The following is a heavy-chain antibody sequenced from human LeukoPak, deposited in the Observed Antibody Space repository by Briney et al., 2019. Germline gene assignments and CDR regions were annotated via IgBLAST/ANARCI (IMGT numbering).Heavy chain of an antibody. J-gene: IGHJ6*03. V-gene: IGHV3-48*01. Sequence: PGGSLRLSCAASGFTFSSYSMNWVRQAPGKGLEWVSYISSSSSTIYYADSVKGRFTISRDNAKNSLYLQMNSLRAEDTAVYYCARLYSSSWASYYYYMDVWGKGTTVTVSS. CDR2: ISSSSSTI. CDR1: GFTFSSYS. CDR3: ARLYSSSWASYYYYMDV. D-gene: IGHD6-13*01.